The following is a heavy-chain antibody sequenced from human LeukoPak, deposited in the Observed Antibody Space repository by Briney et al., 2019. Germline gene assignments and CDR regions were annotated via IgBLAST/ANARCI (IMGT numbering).Heavy chain of an antibody. J-gene: IGHJ4*02. CDR2: IYYSGST. Sequence: SETLSLTCTVSGVSISNYYWSWIRQSPVKGLEWIGFIYYSGSTNYNPSLKSRVTISVDTSKNQFSLKLSSVTAADTAVYYCARMSSSWYPQFYFDYWGQGTLVTVSS. CDR1: GVSISNYY. V-gene: IGHV4-59*01. D-gene: IGHD6-13*01. CDR3: ARMSSSWYPQFYFDY.